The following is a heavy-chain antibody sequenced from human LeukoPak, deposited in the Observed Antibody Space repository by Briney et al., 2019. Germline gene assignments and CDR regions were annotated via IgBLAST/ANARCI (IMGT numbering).Heavy chain of an antibody. CDR3: AKDHCSSASCYEFDY. D-gene: IGHD2-2*01. V-gene: IGHV3-9*01. J-gene: IGHJ4*02. Sequence: GGSLRLSCAASGFTFSYYSLNWVRQAPGKGLEWVSGISWNSGSIGYADSVKGRFTISRDNAKNSLFLQMNSLRAEDTALYYCAKDHCSSASCYEFDYWGQGILVTVSS. CDR2: ISWNSGSI. CDR1: GFTFSYYS.